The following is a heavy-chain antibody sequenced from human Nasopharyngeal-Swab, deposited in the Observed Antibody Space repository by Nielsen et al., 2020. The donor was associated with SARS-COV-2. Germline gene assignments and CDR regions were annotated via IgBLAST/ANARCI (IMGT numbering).Heavy chain of an antibody. CDR2: IDTDGSVT. V-gene: IGHV3-74*01. Sequence: GESLKISCAASGFTFRSYWMHWVRQVPGEGLVWVSRIDTDGSVTNYADSVQGRFTIPRDNAKNSLYLQMNSLRAEDTAIYYCGRDLGGYGGSWGQGALVIVSS. CDR1: GFTFRSYW. CDR3: GRDLGGYGGS. D-gene: IGHD5-12*01. J-gene: IGHJ5*02.